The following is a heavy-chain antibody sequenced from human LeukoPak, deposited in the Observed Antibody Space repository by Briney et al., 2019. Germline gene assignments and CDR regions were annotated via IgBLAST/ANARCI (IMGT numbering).Heavy chain of an antibody. CDR2: ISAYNGNT. V-gene: IGHV1-18*01. Sequence: ASVKVSCKASGYTFTSYGISWVRQAPGQGLEWMGWISAYNGNTNYAQKLQGRVTMTTDTSTSTAYMELRSLRSDDTAVYYCARGLDYLGVQKEFDYWGQGTLVTVSS. D-gene: IGHD3/OR15-3a*01. CDR1: GYTFTSYG. CDR3: ARGLDYLGVQKEFDY. J-gene: IGHJ4*02.